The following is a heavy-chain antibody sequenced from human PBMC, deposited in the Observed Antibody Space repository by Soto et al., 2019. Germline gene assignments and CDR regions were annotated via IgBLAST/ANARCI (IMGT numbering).Heavy chain of an antibody. J-gene: IGHJ6*02. CDR3: AKAEHPDYYYYGMDV. CDR2: ISWDGGST. V-gene: IGHV3-43*01. CDR1: GFTFDDYT. D-gene: IGHD1-26*01. Sequence: PGGSLRLSCAASGFTFDDYTMHWVRQAPGKGLEWVSLISWDGGSTYYADSVKGRFTISRDNSKNSLYLQVNSLRTEDTALYYCAKAEHPDYYYYGMDVWGQGTTVTVSS.